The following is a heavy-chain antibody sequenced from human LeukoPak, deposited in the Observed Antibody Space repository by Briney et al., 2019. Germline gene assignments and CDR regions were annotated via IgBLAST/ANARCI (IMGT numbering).Heavy chain of an antibody. CDR2: INPNSGGT. Sequence: ASVKVSCTASGYTFTAYYMHWVRQAPGPGLEWMGWINPNSGGTNYAEKFQGRVTMTRDTSISTAYMELSRLRSDDTAVYYCARDISGSYPFPLNVIARWGQGTLVTVSS. CDR3: ARDISGSYPFPLNVIAR. J-gene: IGHJ4*02. D-gene: IGHD3-16*02. V-gene: IGHV1-2*02. CDR1: GYTFTAYY.